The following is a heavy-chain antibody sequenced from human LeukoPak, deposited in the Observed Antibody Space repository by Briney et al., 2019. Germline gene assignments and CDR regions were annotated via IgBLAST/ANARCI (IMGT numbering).Heavy chain of an antibody. J-gene: IGHJ5*02. CDR1: GGTFRTTG. CDR3: AKEGGTFNWFDP. V-gene: IGHV1-69*13. Sequence: RASVKVSCKASGGTFRTTGISWLRQAPGQGPEWMGGILPMLGRGNYPQKLQGRVTITAEESTNTVYMELSGLRSEDTATYYCAKEGGTFNWFDPWGQGTLVTVSA. CDR2: ILPMLGRG. D-gene: IGHD3-16*01.